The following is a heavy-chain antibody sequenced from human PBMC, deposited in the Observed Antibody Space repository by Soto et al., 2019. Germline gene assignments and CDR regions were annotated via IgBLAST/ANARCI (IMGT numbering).Heavy chain of an antibody. CDR2: IYYSGNT. Sequence: PSETLSLTCTVSGDSIRNYYWSWIRQPPGKGLEWIGYIYYSGNTNYNPSLKSRVTISLDTSKNQFSLKLTSVTAADTAIYYCARGIASSSRTSLIYWGQGALVTVLL. D-gene: IGHD6-13*01. V-gene: IGHV4-59*01. J-gene: IGHJ4*02. CDR3: ARGIASSSRTSLIY. CDR1: GDSIRNYY.